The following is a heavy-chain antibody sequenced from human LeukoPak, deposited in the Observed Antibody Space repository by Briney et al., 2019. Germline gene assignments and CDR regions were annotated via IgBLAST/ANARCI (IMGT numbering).Heavy chain of an antibody. V-gene: IGHV4-39*01. J-gene: IGHJ4*02. CDR2: IYYSGST. D-gene: IGHD1-14*01. Sequence: SETLSLTCTVSGGSISSSGYYWGWIRQPPGKGLEWIGSIYYSGSTYYNPSLKSRVTISVDTSKNQFSLKLSSVTAADTAVYYCARHGLITGYFDYWGQGTLVTVSS. CDR1: GGSISSSGYY. CDR3: ARHGLITGYFDY.